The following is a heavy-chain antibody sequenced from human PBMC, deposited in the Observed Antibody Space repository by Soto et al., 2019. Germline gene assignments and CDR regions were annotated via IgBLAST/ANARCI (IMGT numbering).Heavy chain of an antibody. V-gene: IGHV3-21*01. CDR2: ISSSSNYI. Sequence: EMQLVESGGGLVKPGGSLRLSCAASGFTFSSYSMNWVRQAPGKGLEWVSSISSSSNYIYYADSVKGRFTISRDNANNSLYLQMNSLRAEDTAVYYCARDLVGATIWGQGTLVTVSS. CDR1: GFTFSSYS. J-gene: IGHJ4*02. D-gene: IGHD1-26*01. CDR3: ARDLVGATI.